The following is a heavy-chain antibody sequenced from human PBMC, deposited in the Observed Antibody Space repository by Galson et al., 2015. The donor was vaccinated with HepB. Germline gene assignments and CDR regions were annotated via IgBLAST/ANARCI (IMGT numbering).Heavy chain of an antibody. CDR1: GFTFSSYS. Sequence: SLRLSCAASGFTFSSYSMNWVRQAPGKGLEWVSSISSSSSYIYYADSVKGRSTISRDNAKNSLYLQMNSLRAEDTAVYYCARGGIAGGLDYWGQGTLVTVSS. V-gene: IGHV3-21*01. CDR2: ISSSSSYI. CDR3: ARGGIAGGLDY. J-gene: IGHJ4*02. D-gene: IGHD2-21*01.